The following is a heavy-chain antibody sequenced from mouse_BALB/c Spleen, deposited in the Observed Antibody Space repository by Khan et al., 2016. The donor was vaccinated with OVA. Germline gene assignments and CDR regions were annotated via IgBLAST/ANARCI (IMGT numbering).Heavy chain of an antibody. CDR3: TTGFAY. J-gene: IGHJ3*01. Sequence: EVKLEVSGGGLVQPGGSMKLSCVASGFTFSNYWMNWVRQSPEKGLEWVAEIRLKSNNYATHYAASVNGRFTISRDDSKSSVYLQMNNLRAEDTGIYYCTTGFAYWGQGTLVTVSA. V-gene: IGHV6-6*02. CDR1: GFTFSNYW. CDR2: IRLKSNNYAT.